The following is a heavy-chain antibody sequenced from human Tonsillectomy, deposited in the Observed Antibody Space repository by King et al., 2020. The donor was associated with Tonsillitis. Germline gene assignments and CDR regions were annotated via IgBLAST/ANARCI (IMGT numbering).Heavy chain of an antibody. CDR1: GFTFSSYA. CDR2: ISGSGSST. CDR3: AKGARMTTVTTGDAFDI. Sequence: VQLVESGGGLVQPGGSLRLSCAASGFTFSSYAMSWVRQAPGKGLEWVSVISGSGSSTDYADSMKGRFTISRDNPNNTLVLHMNSLRAEDTAVFYCAKGARMTTVTTGDAFDIWGQGTVVTVAS. V-gene: IGHV3-23*04. J-gene: IGHJ3*02. D-gene: IGHD4-17*01.